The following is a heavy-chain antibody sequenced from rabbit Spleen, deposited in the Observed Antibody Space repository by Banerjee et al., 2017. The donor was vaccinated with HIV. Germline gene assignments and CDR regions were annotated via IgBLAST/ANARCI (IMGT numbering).Heavy chain of an antibody. V-gene: IGHV1S40*01. CDR1: GFSFSNSYY. Sequence: QSLEESGGDLVKPGASLTLTCTASGFSFSNSYYMCWVRQAPGKGLEWIGCINSGTTYTWYANWVNGRFTFSKTSSTTVTLQMTSLTAADTATYFCATKDSLRLWGPGTLVTVS. J-gene: IGHJ4*01. CDR2: INSGTTYT. CDR3: ATKDSLRL.